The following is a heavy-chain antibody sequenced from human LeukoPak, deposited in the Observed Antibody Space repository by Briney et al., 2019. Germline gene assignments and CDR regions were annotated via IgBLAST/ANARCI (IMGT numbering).Heavy chain of an antibody. J-gene: IGHJ4*02. CDR2: IKQDGSEK. V-gene: IGHV3-7*01. CDR3: ARVDDFTRFDY. D-gene: IGHD3/OR15-3a*01. CDR1: GFTFSHYW. Sequence: GGSLRLSCAASGFTFSHYWMSWVRQAPGKGLEWVANIKQDGSEKYYVDSVKGRFTISRDSARNSLYLQMNSLRAEDTAVYYCARVDDFTRFDYWGQGTLVTVSS.